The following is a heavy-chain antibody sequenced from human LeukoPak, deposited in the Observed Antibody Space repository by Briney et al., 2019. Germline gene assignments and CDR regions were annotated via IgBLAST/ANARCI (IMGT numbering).Heavy chain of an antibody. CDR2: INHRGRT. CDR1: GGSFSGYY. J-gene: IGHJ1*01. D-gene: IGHD3-10*01. CDR3: ARGAPYYYGSGSYTRYFQH. V-gene: IGHV4-34*01. Sequence: SETLSLTCAVYGGSFSGYYWSWIRQPPGKGLEWIGEINHRGRTNYNPSLKSGVTISVDTSKNQFSLKLSSVTAADTAVYYCARGAPYYYGSGSYTRYFQHWGQGTLVTVSS.